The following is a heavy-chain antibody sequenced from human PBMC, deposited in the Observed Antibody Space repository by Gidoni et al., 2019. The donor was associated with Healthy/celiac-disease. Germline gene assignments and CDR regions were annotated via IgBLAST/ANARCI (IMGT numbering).Heavy chain of an antibody. J-gene: IGHJ4*02. V-gene: IGHV3-23*01. CDR2: ISGSGGST. Sequence: EVQLLESGGGLVQPGGSLRLSGAASGFTFSGYALSWVRQAPGKGLEWVSAISGSGGSTYYADSVKGRFTISRDNSKNTLYLQMNSLRAEDTAVYYCAKVKDIVVVPAALAYFDYWGQGTLVTVSS. D-gene: IGHD2-2*01. CDR3: AKVKDIVVVPAALAYFDY. CDR1: GFTFSGYA.